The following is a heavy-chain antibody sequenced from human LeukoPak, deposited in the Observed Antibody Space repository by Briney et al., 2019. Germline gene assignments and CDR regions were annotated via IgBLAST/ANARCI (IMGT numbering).Heavy chain of an antibody. D-gene: IGHD1-1*01. Sequence: PGGSLRLSCAASGFTFSSYWMSWVRQAPGKGLEWVANIKQDGSEKYYVDSVKGRFTISRDNAKNSLYLQMNSLRAEDTAVYYCARDFRNNWPGAFDIWGQGTMVTVSS. V-gene: IGHV3-7*01. CDR1: GFTFSSYW. J-gene: IGHJ3*02. CDR3: ARDFRNNWPGAFDI. CDR2: IKQDGSEK.